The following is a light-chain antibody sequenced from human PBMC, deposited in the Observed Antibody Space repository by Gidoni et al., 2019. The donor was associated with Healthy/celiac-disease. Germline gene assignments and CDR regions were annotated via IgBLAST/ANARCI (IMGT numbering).Light chain of an antibody. J-gene: IGKJ4*01. CDR3: QQRS. CDR2: DAS. Sequence: EIVLTQSPATLSLSPGERATLSCRASQGVSSYLAWYQQKPGQAPRLLIYDASNRATGIPARFSGSGPGTDFTLTLSSLEPEDFAVYYCQQRSFXGXTKVEIK. CDR1: QGVSSY. V-gene: IGKV3D-11*01.